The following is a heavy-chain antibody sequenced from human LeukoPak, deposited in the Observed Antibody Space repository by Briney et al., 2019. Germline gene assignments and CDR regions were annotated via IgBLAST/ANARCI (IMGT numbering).Heavy chain of an antibody. D-gene: IGHD3-22*01. V-gene: IGHV3-48*02. CDR1: GFTFSSYS. CDR3: ARGGRDYYDSRGYYWASGY. Sequence: PGGSLRLSCAASGFTFSSYSMNWVRQAPGKGLEWVSYISSSSSTIYYADSVKGRFTISRDNAKNSLYLQMNSLRDEDTAVYYCARGGRDYYDSRGYYWASGYWGQGTLVTVSS. CDR2: ISSSSSTI. J-gene: IGHJ4*02.